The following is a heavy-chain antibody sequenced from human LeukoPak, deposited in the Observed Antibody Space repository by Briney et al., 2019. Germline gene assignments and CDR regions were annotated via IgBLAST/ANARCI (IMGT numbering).Heavy chain of an antibody. V-gene: IGHV4-30-2*01. CDR3: VRGGGLPNCGGDCPPDS. D-gene: IGHD2-21*02. CDR1: GGSISTGGYS. J-gene: IGHJ3*02. Sequence: SQTLSLTCNVSGGSISTGGYSWSWIRQPPGEGLEWIGYFHHAGYTSYNPSLKSRVTISGDRSMNQFSLNLNSVTAADTAVYYCVRGGGLPNCGGDCPPDSWGQGKMVTVSS. CDR2: FHHAGYT.